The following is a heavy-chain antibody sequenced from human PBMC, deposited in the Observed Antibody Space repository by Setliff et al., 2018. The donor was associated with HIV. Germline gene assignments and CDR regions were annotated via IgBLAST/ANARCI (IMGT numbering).Heavy chain of an antibody. CDR2: IHTSGSS. CDR1: GGSISSGSYY. Sequence: PSETLSLTCTVSGGSISSGSYYWSWIRQPAGKGLEWIGHIHTSGSSSYNPSLKSRVIISVDTSKNQFFLKLSSVTAADTAVYYCARSGYIGYCSSTSCYGYYYMDVWGKGTTVTVSS. CDR3: ARSGYIGYCSSTSCYGYYYMDV. D-gene: IGHD2-2*01. J-gene: IGHJ6*03. V-gene: IGHV4-61*09.